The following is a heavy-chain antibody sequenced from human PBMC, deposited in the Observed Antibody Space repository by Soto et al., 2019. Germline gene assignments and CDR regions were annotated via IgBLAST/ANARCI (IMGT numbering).Heavy chain of an antibody. J-gene: IGHJ6*02. CDR2: IIPIFGTA. D-gene: IGHD3-10*01. CDR3: ARGRSRNGGYYYGMDV. Sequence: QVQLVQSGAEVKKPGSSVKVSCKASGGTFSSYAISWVRQAPGQGLEWMGGIIPIFGTANYAQKFQGRVTITANESTSAAYMELSSLRSEDTAVYYCARGRSRNGGYYYGMDVWGQGTTVTVSS. CDR1: GGTFSSYA. V-gene: IGHV1-69*12.